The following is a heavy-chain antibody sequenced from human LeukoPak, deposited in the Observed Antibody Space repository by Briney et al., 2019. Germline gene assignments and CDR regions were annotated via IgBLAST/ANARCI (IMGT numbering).Heavy chain of an antibody. V-gene: IGHV1-69*06. CDR2: IIPIFGTA. Sequence: ASVKGSCKASGGTFSSYAISWVRQAPGQGLEWMGGIIPIFGTANYAQKFQGRVTITADKSTSTAYMELSSLRSEDTAVYYCAREDTAMVMDVWGKGTTVTVSS. D-gene: IGHD5-18*01. J-gene: IGHJ6*04. CDR1: GGTFSSYA. CDR3: AREDTAMVMDV.